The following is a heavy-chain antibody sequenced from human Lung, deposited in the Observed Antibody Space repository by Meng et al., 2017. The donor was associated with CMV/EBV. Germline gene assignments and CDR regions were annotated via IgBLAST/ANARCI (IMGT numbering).Heavy chain of an antibody. D-gene: IGHD4-17*01. CDR1: GFILSSYW. Sequence: GGSXRLXCAASGFILSSYWMSWVRQAPGKGLEWVANIKQDGSEKYYVDSVRGRFTISRDNAKSSLYLQMNGLRAEDTAVYYCARNPVTNRRGSHFDCWGQGTXVTGSS. J-gene: IGHJ4*02. CDR2: IKQDGSEK. V-gene: IGHV3-7*01. CDR3: ARNPVTNRRGSHFDC.